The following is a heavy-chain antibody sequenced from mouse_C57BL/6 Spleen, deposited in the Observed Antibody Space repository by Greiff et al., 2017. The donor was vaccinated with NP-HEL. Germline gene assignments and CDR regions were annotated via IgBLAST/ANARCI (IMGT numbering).Heavy chain of an antibody. CDR1: GYTFTSYW. CDR2: IDPSDSET. D-gene: IGHD2-3*01. CDR3: ARKGLLSNYAMDY. Sequence: QVQLQQPGAELVRPGSSVKLSCKASGYTFTSYWMHWVKQRPIQGLEWIGNIDPSDSETHYNQKFKDKATLTVDKSSSTAYMQLSSLTSEDSAVYYCARKGLLSNYAMDYWGQGTSVTVSS. V-gene: IGHV1-52*01. J-gene: IGHJ4*01.